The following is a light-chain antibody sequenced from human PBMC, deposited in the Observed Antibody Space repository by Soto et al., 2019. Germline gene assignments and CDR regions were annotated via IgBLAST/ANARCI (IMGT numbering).Light chain of an antibody. CDR2: EVS. J-gene: IGLJ1*01. CDR1: SSDIGAYNY. V-gene: IGLV2-14*01. CDR3: SSYTGSSIRL. Sequence: QSALTQPASVSGSPGQSITISCTGTSSDIGAYNYVSWYQQHPGKAPKLMIYEVSNRPSGVSNRFSGSKSGNTASLTISGLQAEDEADYYYSSYTGSSIRLFGTGTKVTVL.